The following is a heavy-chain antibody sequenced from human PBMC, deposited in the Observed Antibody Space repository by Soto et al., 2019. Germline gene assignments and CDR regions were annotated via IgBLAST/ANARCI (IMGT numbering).Heavy chain of an antibody. J-gene: IGHJ6*02. CDR3: ARAHYDFWSGYYPPEKDYYYYGMDV. Sequence: GASVKVSCKASGGTFSSYAISWVRQAPGQGLEWMGGIIPIFGTANYAQKFQGRVTITADESTSTAYMELSSLRSEDTAVYYCARAHYDFWSGYYPPEKDYYYYGMDVWGQGTTVTVSS. CDR2: IIPIFGTA. V-gene: IGHV1-69*13. CDR1: GGTFSSYA. D-gene: IGHD3-3*01.